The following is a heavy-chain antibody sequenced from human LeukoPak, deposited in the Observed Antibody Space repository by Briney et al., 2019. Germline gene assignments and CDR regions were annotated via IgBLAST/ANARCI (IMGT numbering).Heavy chain of an antibody. CDR1: GFTFSSYA. J-gene: IGHJ5*02. V-gene: IGHV3-30*04. Sequence: GGSLRLSCAASGFTFSSYAMHWVRQAPGKGLEWVAVIAYDGSNKYYADSVKGRFTISRDNSKNTLYLQMNSLRAEDTAVYYCARVSGQEGYISWGQGTLVTVSS. CDR2: IAYDGSNK. D-gene: IGHD5-24*01. CDR3: ARVSGQEGYIS.